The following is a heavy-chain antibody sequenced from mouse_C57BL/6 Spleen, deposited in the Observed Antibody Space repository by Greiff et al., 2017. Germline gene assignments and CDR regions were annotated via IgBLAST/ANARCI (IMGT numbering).Heavy chain of an antibody. J-gene: IGHJ2*01. CDR1: GFNIKDDY. CDR2: IDPENGDT. D-gene: IGHD1-1*01. V-gene: IGHV14-4*01. CDR3: TTLTEVEERDY. Sequence: VQLQQSGAELVRPGASVKLSCTASGFNIKDDYMHWVKQRPEHGLEWIGWIDPENGDTEYASKFQGKTTITADTSSNTAYLQLSSLTSEDTAVYDCTTLTEVEERDYWGQGTTLTVSS.